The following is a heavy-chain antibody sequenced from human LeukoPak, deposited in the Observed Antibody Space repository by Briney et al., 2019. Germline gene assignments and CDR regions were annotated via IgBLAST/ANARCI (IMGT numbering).Heavy chain of an antibody. J-gene: IGHJ4*02. Sequence: GGSLRLSCAASGFTFSTYSMHWVRQAPGKGLEWVANILYDGSHEFYADSVKGRFTISRDNSKNTLYLQINSLRTEDTAVYYCAKDFDIFYDSSGYTLDYWGQGTLVTVSS. V-gene: IGHV3-30*04. CDR2: ILYDGSHE. D-gene: IGHD3-22*01. CDR3: AKDFDIFYDSSGYTLDY. CDR1: GFTFSTYS.